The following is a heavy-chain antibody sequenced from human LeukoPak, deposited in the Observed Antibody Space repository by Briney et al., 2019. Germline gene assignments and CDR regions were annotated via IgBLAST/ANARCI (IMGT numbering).Heavy chain of an antibody. CDR3: ARHSAYYGSGSYYYYYYMDV. Sequence: GESLKISCKGSGYSFTSYWIGWVRQMPGKGLEWMGIIYAGDSDTRYSPSFQGQVTISADKSISTAYLQWSSLKASDTAMYYCARHSAYYGSGSYYYYYYMDVWGKGTTVTVSS. J-gene: IGHJ6*03. V-gene: IGHV5-51*01. D-gene: IGHD3-10*01. CDR1: GYSFTSYW. CDR2: IYAGDSDT.